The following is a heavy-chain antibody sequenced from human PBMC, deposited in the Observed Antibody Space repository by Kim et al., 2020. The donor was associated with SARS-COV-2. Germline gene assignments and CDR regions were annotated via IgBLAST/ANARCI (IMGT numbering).Heavy chain of an antibody. CDR2: IYYSGST. Sequence: SETLSLTCTVSGGSISSSSYYWGWIRQPPGKGLEWIGSIYYSGSTYYNPSLKSRVTISVDTSKNQFSLKLSSVTAADTAVYYCARHAPYYYDSSHYFDYWGQGTLVTVSS. CDR3: ARHAPYYYDSSHYFDY. J-gene: IGHJ4*02. D-gene: IGHD3-22*01. V-gene: IGHV4-39*01. CDR1: GGSISSSSYY.